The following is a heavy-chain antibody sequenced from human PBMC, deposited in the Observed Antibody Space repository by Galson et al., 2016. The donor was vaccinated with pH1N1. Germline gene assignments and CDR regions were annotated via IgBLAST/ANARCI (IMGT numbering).Heavy chain of an antibody. CDR1: GFIFSSYA. CDR2: ISAASTRT. V-gene: IGHV3-23*01. CDR3: AKGGRVGTEGYYYALDV. Sequence: SLRLSCAASGFIFSSYAMTWVRQAPGKGPEWVSAISAASTRTYYPDSVKDRFIISRDNSKNTLYLQMNSLRAEDTAEYYCAKGGRVGTEGYYYALDVWGQGTTVIVSS. D-gene: IGHD1/OR15-1a*01. J-gene: IGHJ6*02.